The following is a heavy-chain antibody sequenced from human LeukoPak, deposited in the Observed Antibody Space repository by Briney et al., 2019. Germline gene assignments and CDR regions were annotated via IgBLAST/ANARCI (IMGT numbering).Heavy chain of an antibody. V-gene: IGHV3-30*02. D-gene: IGHD5-18*01. CDR2: IWYDGRDK. CDR3: AKDPYSYGSYFDY. J-gene: IGHJ4*02. CDR1: GFTFSGCG. Sequence: TGGSPRLSCAASGFTFSGCGMHWVRQAPGKGLEWVAFIWYDGRDKYYADSVKGQFTISRDNSKNTLYLQMNSLRAEDTAVYYCAKDPYSYGSYFDYWGQGTLVIVSS.